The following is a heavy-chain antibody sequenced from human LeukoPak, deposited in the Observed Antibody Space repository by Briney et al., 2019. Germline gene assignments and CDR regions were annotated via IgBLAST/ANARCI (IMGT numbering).Heavy chain of an antibody. J-gene: IGHJ4*02. CDR3: AGEGSSSWYNY. D-gene: IGHD6-13*01. V-gene: IGHV3-23*01. CDR2: ISGSGGST. CDR1: GFTFSSYA. Sequence: GSLRLSCAASGFTFSSYAMYWVRQAPGKGLEWVSAISGSGGSTYYADSVKGWFTISRDNSKNTLYLQMSSLRAEDTAVYYCAGEGSSSWYNYWGQGTLVTVSS.